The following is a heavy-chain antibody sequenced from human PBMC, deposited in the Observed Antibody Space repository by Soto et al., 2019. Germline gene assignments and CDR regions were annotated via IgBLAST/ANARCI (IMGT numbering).Heavy chain of an antibody. CDR2: ISGSGGST. J-gene: IGHJ4*02. V-gene: IGHV3-23*01. Sequence: GSLRLSCVPSGLTFSSYAMGWVRHAPGKGLEWVSAISGSGGSTYYADSVKGRFTISRDNSKNTLYLQMNSLRAEDTAVYYCAKVQDAYNLPSYDYWGQGTLVTVSS. D-gene: IGHD1-1*01. CDR1: GLTFSSYA. CDR3: AKVQDAYNLPSYDY.